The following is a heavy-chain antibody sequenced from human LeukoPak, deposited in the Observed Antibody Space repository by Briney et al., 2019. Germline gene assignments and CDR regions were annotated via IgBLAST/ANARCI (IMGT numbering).Heavy chain of an antibody. CDR2: ISGSGGST. CDR1: GFTFSSYA. CDR3: AKEGSGNAMRLDYFDY. D-gene: IGHD5-12*01. J-gene: IGHJ4*02. Sequence: GGSLRLSCAASGFTFSSYAMSWVRQAPGKGLEWVSAISGSGGSTYYSDSVKGRFTISRDNSKNTLYLQMNSLRAEDTAVYYCAKEGSGNAMRLDYFDYWGQGTLVTVSS. V-gene: IGHV3-23*01.